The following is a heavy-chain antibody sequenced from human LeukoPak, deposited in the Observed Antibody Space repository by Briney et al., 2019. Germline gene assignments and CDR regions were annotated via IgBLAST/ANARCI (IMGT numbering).Heavy chain of an antibody. CDR1: GYTFTSYY. CDR2: INPSGGST. V-gene: IGHV1-46*01. CDR3: AREYYYDSSGYYSFQH. J-gene: IGHJ1*01. D-gene: IGHD3-22*01. Sequence: ASVKVSCKASGYTFTSYYMHWVRQAPGQGLEWMGIINPSGGSTSYAQKFQGRVTMTRDTFTSTVYMELSSLRSEDTAVYYCAREYYYDSSGYYSFQHWGQGTLVTVSS.